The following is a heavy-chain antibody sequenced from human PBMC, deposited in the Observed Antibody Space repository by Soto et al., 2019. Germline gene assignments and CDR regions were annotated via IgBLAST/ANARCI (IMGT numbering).Heavy chain of an antibody. CDR1: GFTFSSYA. CDR2: ISGSGGIT. V-gene: IGHV3-23*01. CDR3: AKPMRVVVNIYYFDY. Sequence: EVQLLESGGGLVQPGGSLRLSCAASGFTFSSYAMSWVRQAPGKGLEWFSAISGSGGITYYADSVKGRFTISRDNSKNTLYLLMNSLRAEDTAVYYCAKPMRVVVNIYYFDYWGQGTLVTVAS. J-gene: IGHJ4*02. D-gene: IGHD3-22*01.